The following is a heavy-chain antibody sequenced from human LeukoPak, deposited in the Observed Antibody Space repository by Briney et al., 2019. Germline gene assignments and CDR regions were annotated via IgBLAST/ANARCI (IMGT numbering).Heavy chain of an antibody. CDR3: ARGVEDIVVVVAATRYDY. D-gene: IGHD2-15*01. Sequence: SETLSLTCAVYGESFSGYYWSWIRQPPGKGLEWIGEINHSGSTNYNPSLKSRVTISVDTSKNQFSLKLSSVTAADTAVYYCARGVEDIVVVVAATRYDYWGQGTLVTVSS. V-gene: IGHV4-34*01. CDR1: GESFSGYY. CDR2: INHSGST. J-gene: IGHJ4*02.